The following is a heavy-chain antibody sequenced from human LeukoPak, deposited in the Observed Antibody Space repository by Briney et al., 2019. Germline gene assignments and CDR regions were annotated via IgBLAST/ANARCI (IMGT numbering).Heavy chain of an antibody. CDR2: ICNCGVT. Sequence: SETLSLTCTVSGGSISDYYWSWIRQSPGKGLEWIGYICNCGVTNYNPSFKSRVTISVDTSKNQFSLKLTSVTAADTAVYYCARGIAGATLSLYYYYGMDVWGQGTTVTVSS. J-gene: IGHJ6*02. CDR3: ARGIAGATLSLYYYYGMDV. CDR1: GGSISDYY. V-gene: IGHV4-59*12. D-gene: IGHD1-26*01.